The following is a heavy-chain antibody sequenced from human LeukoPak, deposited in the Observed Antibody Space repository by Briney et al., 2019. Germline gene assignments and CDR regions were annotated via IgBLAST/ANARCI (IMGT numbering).Heavy chain of an antibody. D-gene: IGHD4-11*01. CDR1: GFTFSDYY. Sequence: GGSLRLSCAASGFTFSDYYVSWIRQAPGKGLEWVSYISSSGSTIYYADSVKGRFTISRDNAKNSLYLQMNSLRAEDTAVYYCARDRLYSNYGYYYYYMDVWGKGTTVTVSS. V-gene: IGHV3-11*04. J-gene: IGHJ6*03. CDR2: ISSSGSTI. CDR3: ARDRLYSNYGYYYYYMDV.